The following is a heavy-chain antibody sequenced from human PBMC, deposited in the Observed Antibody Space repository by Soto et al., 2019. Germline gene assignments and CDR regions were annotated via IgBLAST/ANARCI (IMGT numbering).Heavy chain of an antibody. J-gene: IGHJ4*02. D-gene: IGHD2-15*01. CDR3: ARDRGVGYCSGGSCYSERF. Sequence: GGSLRLSCAASGFTFSSYWMSWVRQAPGKGLEWVANIKQDGSEKYYVDSVKGRFTNSRDNAKNSLYLQMNSLRAEDTAVYYCARDRGVGYCSGGSCYSERFWGQGTLVTVSS. CDR2: IKQDGSEK. CDR1: GFTFSSYW. V-gene: IGHV3-7*01.